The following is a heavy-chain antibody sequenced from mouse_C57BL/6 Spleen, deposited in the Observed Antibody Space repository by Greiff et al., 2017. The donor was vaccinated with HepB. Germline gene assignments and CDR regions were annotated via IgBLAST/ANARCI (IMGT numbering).Heavy chain of an antibody. CDR2: INPSNGGT. CDR1: GYTFTSYW. Sequence: QVHVKQPGTELVKPGASVKLSCKASGYTFTSYWMHWVKQRPGQGLEWIGNINPSNGGTNYNEKFKSKATLTVDKSSSTAYMQLSSLTSEDSAVYYCAKEGITTVDWYFDVWGTGTTVTVSS. CDR3: AKEGITTVDWYFDV. D-gene: IGHD1-1*01. J-gene: IGHJ1*03. V-gene: IGHV1-53*01.